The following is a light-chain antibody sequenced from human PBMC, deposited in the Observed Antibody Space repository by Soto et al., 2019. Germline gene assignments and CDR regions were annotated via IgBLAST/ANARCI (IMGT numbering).Light chain of an antibody. CDR3: STWDDSLNAWV. CDR2: NND. Sequence: QSVLIQPPSASGTPGQRVAISCSGSTSNIGDNTVHWYQQLPGTAPKLLIYNNDRRPSGVPDRFSGSKSGTSASLAISGLQSEDEADYFCSTWDDSLNAWVFGGWTKLTVL. J-gene: IGLJ3*02. CDR1: TSNIGDNT. V-gene: IGLV1-44*01.